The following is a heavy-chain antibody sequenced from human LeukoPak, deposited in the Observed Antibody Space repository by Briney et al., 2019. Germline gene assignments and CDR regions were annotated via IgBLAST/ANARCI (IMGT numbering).Heavy chain of an antibody. CDR2: IYKSGTT. J-gene: IGHJ6*04. CDR3: ARSFLDYLDV. Sequence: PSETLSLTCTVSGESINPYYWNWIRQSAGKGLEWIGHIYKSGTTNFNPSLTSRVTMSLDTSRNQFSLKLRSVTAADPAVYFGARSFLDYLDVWGKGTTVTVSS. V-gene: IGHV4-4*07. CDR1: GESINPYY. D-gene: IGHD3/OR15-3a*01.